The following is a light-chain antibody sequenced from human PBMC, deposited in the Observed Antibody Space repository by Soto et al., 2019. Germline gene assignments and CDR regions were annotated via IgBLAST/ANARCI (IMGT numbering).Light chain of an antibody. J-gene: IGKJ2*01. CDR3: QHYNNWPPYT. V-gene: IGKV3-15*01. CDR1: QSVSSN. Sequence: EIVMTQSPATLSVSPGERATLSCRASQSVSSNLAWYQQKPGQAPRLHIYGASTRATGIPARFSGSGSGTEFTLTISSLQSEDFAVYYCQHYNNWPPYTFGQGTKLEIK. CDR2: GAS.